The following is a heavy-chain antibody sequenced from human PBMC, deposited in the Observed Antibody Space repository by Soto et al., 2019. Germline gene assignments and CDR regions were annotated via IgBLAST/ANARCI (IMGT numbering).Heavy chain of an antibody. D-gene: IGHD3-22*01. CDR1: GFTFGDYA. CDR3: TVYYYDSSGYYYGYDAFDI. Sequence: TGGSLRLSCTASGFTFGDYAMSWVRQAPGKGLEWVGFIRSKAYGGTTEYAASVKGRFTISRDDSKSIAYLQMNSLKTEDTAVYYCTVYYYDSSGYYYGYDAFDIWGQGTMVTVSS. CDR2: IRSKAYGGTT. J-gene: IGHJ3*02. V-gene: IGHV3-49*04.